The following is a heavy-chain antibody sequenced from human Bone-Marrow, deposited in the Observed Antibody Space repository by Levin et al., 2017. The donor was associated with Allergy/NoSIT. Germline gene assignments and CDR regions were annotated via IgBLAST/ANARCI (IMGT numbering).Heavy chain of an antibody. D-gene: IGHD2-15*01. CDR1: GYTFTSYY. V-gene: IGHV1-46*01. Sequence: ASVKVSCKASGYTFTSYYMHWVRQAPGQGLEWMGIINPTGGSTSCAQKFQGRVTMTRDTSTSTVYMELSSLRSEDTAVYYCARDLLRGYGGYCSGGSCYRFGLDPWGQGTLVTVSS. CDR2: INPTGGST. CDR3: ARDLLRGYGGYCSGGSCYRFGLDP. J-gene: IGHJ5*02.